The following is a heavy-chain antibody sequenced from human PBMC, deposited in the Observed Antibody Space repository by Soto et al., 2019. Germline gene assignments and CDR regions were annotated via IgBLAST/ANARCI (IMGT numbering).Heavy chain of an antibody. D-gene: IGHD2-15*01. Sequence: QVQLVESGGGVVQPGKSVRLSCEASGFIFSNYAMHWVRQAPGKGLEWVAVISDGGNSDYAQSVQGRFSISRDNSKSTLYQQMNSLTSYDTALYFCAKSPRRISYFDSWGQGALVTVSS. V-gene: IGHV3-30*18. J-gene: IGHJ4*02. CDR3: AKSPRRISYFDS. CDR2: ISDGGNS. CDR1: GFIFSNYA.